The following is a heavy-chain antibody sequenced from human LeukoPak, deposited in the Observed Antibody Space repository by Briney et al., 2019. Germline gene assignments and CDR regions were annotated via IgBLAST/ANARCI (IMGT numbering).Heavy chain of an antibody. Sequence: ASVKVSCKASGYTFTGYYNHWVRQAPGQGLEWIGWISAYNGDTHYAQKSHGRVTMTTDTSTSTAYMELRSLRSDDAAVYYCARDLTSAGLLWFGELINWFDPWGQGTLVNVSS. J-gene: IGHJ5*02. D-gene: IGHD3-10*01. CDR3: ARDLTSAGLLWFGELINWFDP. CDR2: ISAYNGDT. V-gene: IGHV1-18*04. CDR1: GYTFTGYY.